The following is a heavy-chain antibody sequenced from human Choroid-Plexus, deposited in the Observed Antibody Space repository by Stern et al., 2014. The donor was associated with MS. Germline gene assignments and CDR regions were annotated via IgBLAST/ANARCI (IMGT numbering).Heavy chain of an antibody. CDR1: GFTFSRYA. CDR2: ISYDGSNK. D-gene: IGHD4-17*01. V-gene: IGHV3-30*04. Sequence: MQLVKSGGGVVRPGRSLRLSCATSGFTFSRYAVLWVRQAPGKGLEWVAAISYDGSNKFYGDSVKGRFTISRDNSKNTLFLQMNNLRPEDSGVYHCARDRLDGDYVYYYGLDVWGQGTTVTVSS. J-gene: IGHJ6*02. CDR3: ARDRLDGDYVYYYGLDV.